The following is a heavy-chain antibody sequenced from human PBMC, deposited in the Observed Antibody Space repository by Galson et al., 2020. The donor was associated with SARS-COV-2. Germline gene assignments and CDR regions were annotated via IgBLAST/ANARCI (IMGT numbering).Heavy chain of an antibody. CDR3: AGGRDHAFDI. J-gene: IGHJ3*02. Sequence: GGSLRLYCEASGFTFSSATMNWVRQAPGKGLEWVSPISTRYSYLYYADSMKGRFTSSREDATNSLYLQMDSLTAEDTAVYYCAGGRDHAFDIWGQGTLVTVSS. CDR1: GFTFSSAT. CDR2: ISTRYSYL. V-gene: IGHV3-21*01.